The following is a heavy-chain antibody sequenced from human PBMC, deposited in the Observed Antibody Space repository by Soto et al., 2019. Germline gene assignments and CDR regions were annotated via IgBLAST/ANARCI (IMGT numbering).Heavy chain of an antibody. V-gene: IGHV3-74*01. D-gene: IGHD2-15*01. CDR3: VRTSLVVAAATREDY. Sequence: GGSLRLSCAASGFTFSNYAMNWVRQAPGKGLVWVSRINSDGSSTSYADSVKGRFTISRDNAKNTLYLQMNSLRAEDTAVYYCVRTSLVVAAATREDYWGQGTLVTVSS. CDR2: INSDGSST. J-gene: IGHJ4*02. CDR1: GFTFSNYA.